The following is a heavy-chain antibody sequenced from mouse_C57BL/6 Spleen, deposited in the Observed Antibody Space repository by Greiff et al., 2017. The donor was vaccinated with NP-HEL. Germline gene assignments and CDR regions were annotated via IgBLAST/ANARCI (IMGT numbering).Heavy chain of an antibody. J-gene: IGHJ4*01. D-gene: IGHD2-5*01. CDR1: GFTFSDYG. CDR3: ARPTIVTKYYAMDY. CDR2: ISSGSSTI. V-gene: IGHV5-17*01. Sequence: EVKLMESGGGLVKPGGSLKLSCAASGFTFSDYGMHWVRQAPEQGLEWVAYISSGSSTIYYADTVKGRFTISRDNAKNTLFLQMTSLRSEDTAMYYCARPTIVTKYYAMDYWGQGTSVTVSS.